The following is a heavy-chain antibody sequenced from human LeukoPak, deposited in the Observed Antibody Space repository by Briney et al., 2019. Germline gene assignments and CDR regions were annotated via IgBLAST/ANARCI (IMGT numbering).Heavy chain of an antibody. J-gene: IGHJ4*02. CDR3: ARHRGYYYDSRGYPLDY. D-gene: IGHD3-22*01. CDR2: IYYSGST. CDR1: GGXISNYY. V-gene: IGHV4-59*08. Sequence: SETLSLTCRVSGGXISNYYCSWIRQSPGKGLEWIGYIYYSGSTNYNPSLKSRVTISVDTSKNQFSLKLSSVTAADTAVYYCARHRGYYYDSRGYPLDYWGQGALVTVSS.